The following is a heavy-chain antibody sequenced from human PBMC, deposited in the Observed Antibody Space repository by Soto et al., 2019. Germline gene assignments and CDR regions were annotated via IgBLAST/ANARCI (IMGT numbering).Heavy chain of an antibody. D-gene: IGHD3-16*01. Sequence: QVQLVESGGGVGQPGRSLRRSCAASGFTFSSYGMHCVRQAPGKGLEWVAVISYDGSNKYYADSVKGRVTISRDNSKNTLYLQMNSLRAEDTAVDYCATWARSQITDYWGQGTLVTVSS. CDR3: ATWARSQITDY. V-gene: IGHV3-30*03. CDR1: GFTFSSYG. CDR2: ISYDGSNK. J-gene: IGHJ4*02.